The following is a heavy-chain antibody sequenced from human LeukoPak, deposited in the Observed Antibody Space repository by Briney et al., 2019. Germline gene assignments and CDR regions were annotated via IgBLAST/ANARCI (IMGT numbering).Heavy chain of an antibody. D-gene: IGHD6-19*01. CDR1: GGSITTSGXY. J-gene: IGHJ6*02. CDR2: INHSGST. V-gene: IGHV4-39*07. Sequence: EXXSLTCTVSGGSITTSGXYWGWIRQPPXXGLEWIGEINHSGSTNYNPSLKSRVTISVDTSKNQFSLKLSSVTAADTAVYYCARERQWLVYYYYGMDVWGQGTTVTVSS. CDR3: ARERQWLVYYYYGMDV.